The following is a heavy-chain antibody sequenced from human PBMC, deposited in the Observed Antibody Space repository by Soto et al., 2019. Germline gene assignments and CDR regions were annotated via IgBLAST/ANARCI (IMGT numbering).Heavy chain of an antibody. CDR3: VRDLDASGSSYTDY. J-gene: IGHJ4*02. V-gene: IGHV1-18*01. CDR1: GYNFINYG. D-gene: IGHD3-10*01. CDR2: IRVHNGNT. Sequence: GASVKVSCKASGYNFINYGISWVRQAPGQGLEWMGWIRVHNGNTNYAQNLQGRVTMTTDTSTSTAYMELRSLRSDDTAVYYCVRDLDASGSSYTDYWGLGTLVTVSS.